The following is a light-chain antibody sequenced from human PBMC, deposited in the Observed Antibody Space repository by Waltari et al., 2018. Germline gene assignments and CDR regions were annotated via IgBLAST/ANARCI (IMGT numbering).Light chain of an antibody. CDR1: QSVLYRSNNKNY. J-gene: IGKJ4*01. Sequence: DIVMTQSPDSLAVSLGERATIHCKSSQSVLYRSNNKNYLAWYQQQPGQPPKLLIYWASTRESGVPDRFSGSGSGTDFTLTISSLQAEDVAVYYCQQYYSTPLTFGGGTK. V-gene: IGKV4-1*01. CDR3: QQYYSTPLT. CDR2: WAS.